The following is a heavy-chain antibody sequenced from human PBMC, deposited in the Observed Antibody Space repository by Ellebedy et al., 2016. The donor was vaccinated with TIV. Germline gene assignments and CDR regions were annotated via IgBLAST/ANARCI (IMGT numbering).Heavy chain of an antibody. CDR3: ARDMRGVGATGLYYFDY. D-gene: IGHD1-26*01. J-gene: IGHJ4*02. Sequence: MPSETLSLTCSVSGGSIGNTFYYWGWIRQPPGKGLEWIGSISYSWTTSYNPSLTSRVSISLDTSKNQFSLKLSSVTAADTAVYYCARDMRGVGATGLYYFDYWGQGTLVTVSS. CDR2: ISYSWTT. CDR1: GGSIGNTFYY. V-gene: IGHV4-39*07.